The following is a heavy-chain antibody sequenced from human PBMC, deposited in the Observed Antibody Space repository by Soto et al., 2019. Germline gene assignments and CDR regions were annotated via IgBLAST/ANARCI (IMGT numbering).Heavy chain of an antibody. Sequence: GVLRLSCAASGFTFSSYEMNWVRQARGKGLEWVSYISSSGSTIYYADSVKGRFTISRDNAKNSLYLQMNSLRAEDTAVYYCARSAPLYGTDVWGKGNTVTVSS. CDR2: ISSSGSTI. CDR3: ARSAPLYGTDV. CDR1: GFTFSSYE. J-gene: IGHJ6*04. V-gene: IGHV3-48*03.